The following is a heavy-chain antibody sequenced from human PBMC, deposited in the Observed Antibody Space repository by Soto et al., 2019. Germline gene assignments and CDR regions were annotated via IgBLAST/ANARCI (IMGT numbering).Heavy chain of an antibody. D-gene: IGHD3-16*01. V-gene: IGHV3-23*01. J-gene: IGHJ4*02. Sequence: EVQLLESGGGLVQPGGSLRLSCAASGFTFSSYAMRWVRQAPGKGLAWVSGISVSGGSTYYADSVKGRFTISRDNSKNTLYLQMNSLGAEDTAVYSCASNTRYDPPDYWGQGTLVTVAS. CDR1: GFTFSSYA. CDR3: ASNTRYDPPDY. CDR2: ISVSGGST.